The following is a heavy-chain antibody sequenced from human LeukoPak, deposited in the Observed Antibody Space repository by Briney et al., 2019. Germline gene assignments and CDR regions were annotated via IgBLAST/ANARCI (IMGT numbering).Heavy chain of an antibody. V-gene: IGHV1-2*02. D-gene: IGHD3-3*02. Sequence: ASVKVSCKASGYTFTDYYIHWMRQAPGQGPEWMGWIYPKSGGTNSAQKFQGRVTLTRDTSISTTYMELTGLRSDDTAVYYCARDRIFGVLNAFDIWGQGTMVTVSS. J-gene: IGHJ3*02. CDR1: GYTFTDYY. CDR3: ARDRIFGVLNAFDI. CDR2: IYPKSGGT.